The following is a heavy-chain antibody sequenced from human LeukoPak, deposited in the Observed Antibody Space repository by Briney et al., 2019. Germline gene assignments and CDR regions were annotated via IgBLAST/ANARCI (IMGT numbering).Heavy chain of an antibody. J-gene: IGHJ3*02. CDR3: ARDGSRVVPASDAFAI. CDR1: GFTFSSYS. V-gene: IGHV3-21*01. D-gene: IGHD2-2*01. CDR2: ISSSSSYI. Sequence: PGGSLRLSCAASGFTFSSYSINWVRQAPGKGLEWVSSISSSSSYIYYADLVKGRFTISRDNAKNSLYLQMDSLRAEDTAVYYCARDGSRVVPASDAFAIWGQGTMVTVSS.